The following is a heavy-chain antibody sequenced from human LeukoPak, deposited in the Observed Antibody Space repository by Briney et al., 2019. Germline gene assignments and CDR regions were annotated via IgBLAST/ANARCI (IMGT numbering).Heavy chain of an antibody. Sequence: GGSLRLSCAVSGITLSNYGMSWVRQAPGKGLEWVSAISGSGGSTYYADSVKGRFTISRDNSKNTLYLQMNSLRAEDTAVYYCAKWIITMVRGVIIPSINWFDPWGQGTLVTVSS. D-gene: IGHD3-10*01. CDR3: AKWIITMVRGVIIPSINWFDP. V-gene: IGHV3-23*01. CDR1: GITLSNYG. CDR2: ISGSGGST. J-gene: IGHJ5*02.